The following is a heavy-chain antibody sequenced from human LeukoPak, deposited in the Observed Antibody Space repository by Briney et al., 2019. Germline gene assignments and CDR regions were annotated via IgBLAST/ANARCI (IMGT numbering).Heavy chain of an antibody. CDR1: GGPFGGDP. V-gene: IGHV4-34*01. CDR3: RTEGLAATGTQWHAVDI. CDR2: INHSAST. Sequence: SETLPLTCAVYGGPFGGDPWSWIRQPPGKGLDWIGEINHSASTNYNPSLKSRVTISVDTSKNQFSLNLTSVTAADTAVYYCRTEGLAATGTQWHAVDIWGQGAMVTVSS. D-gene: IGHD6-13*01. J-gene: IGHJ3*02.